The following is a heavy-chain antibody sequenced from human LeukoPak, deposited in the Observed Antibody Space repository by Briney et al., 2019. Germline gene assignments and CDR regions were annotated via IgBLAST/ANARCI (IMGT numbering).Heavy chain of an antibody. D-gene: IGHD3-10*02. CDR3: AELGITMIGGV. Sequence: PGGSLRLSCAASGFTFSNYAMNWVRQAPGKGLEWVSSMSASSTDIYYADSVKGRFTISRDNAKNSLYLQINSLRAEDTGVYYCAELGITMIGGVWGKGTTVTISS. V-gene: IGHV3-21*01. J-gene: IGHJ6*04. CDR2: MSASSTDI. CDR1: GFTFSNYA.